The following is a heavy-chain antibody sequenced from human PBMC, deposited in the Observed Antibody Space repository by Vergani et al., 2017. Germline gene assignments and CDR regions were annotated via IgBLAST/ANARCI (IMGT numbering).Heavy chain of an antibody. D-gene: IGHD2-21*02. CDR1: GYSFTDYW. CDR2: IYPADSDT. CDR3: ARRVAYCGGDCFDAFDI. Sequence: EVQLVQSGAAVKKPGESLKISCKGSGYSFTDYWIGWVRQMPGIGLEWMGIIYPADSDTRYSPSFQGQVTISADKSISTAHLQWSSLKASDTAMYYCARRVAYCGGDCFDAFDIWGQGTMVTVSS. J-gene: IGHJ3*02. V-gene: IGHV5-51*01.